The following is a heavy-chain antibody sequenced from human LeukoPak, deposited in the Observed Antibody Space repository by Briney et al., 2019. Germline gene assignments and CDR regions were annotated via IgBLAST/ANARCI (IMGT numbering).Heavy chain of an antibody. D-gene: IGHD1-7*01. Sequence: SETLSLTCAVYGGSFSGYYWSWIRQPPGKGLEWIGEINHSGSTNYNPSLKSRVTISVDTSKNQFSPKLSSVTAADTAVYYCARGGLELRLRWFDPWGQGTLVTVSS. CDR1: GGSFSGYY. J-gene: IGHJ5*02. CDR3: ARGGLELRLRWFDP. CDR2: INHSGST. V-gene: IGHV4-34*01.